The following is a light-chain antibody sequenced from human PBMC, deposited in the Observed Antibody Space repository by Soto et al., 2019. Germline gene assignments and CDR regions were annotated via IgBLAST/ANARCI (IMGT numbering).Light chain of an antibody. Sequence: EILMTQSPATLSVSPGDRTTLSFRTSQSVSYNLAWYQQKPGQAPRLLIYRASTRATGIPARFSGSGSGTEFTLTISSLQSEDIAVYYCQQYNNWPPLTFGGGTKVDIK. CDR2: RAS. J-gene: IGKJ4*01. V-gene: IGKV3-15*01. CDR3: QQYNNWPPLT. CDR1: QSVSYN.